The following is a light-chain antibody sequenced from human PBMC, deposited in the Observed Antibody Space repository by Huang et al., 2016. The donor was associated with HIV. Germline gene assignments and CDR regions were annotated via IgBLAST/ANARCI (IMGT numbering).Light chain of an antibody. CDR1: PGIRNF. V-gene: IGKV1-27*01. CDR2: GAS. J-gene: IGKJ1*01. Sequence: DIQMTQSPSSLSASVGERVTITCRASPGIRNFAAWYQQKPGTPPKLLIYGASTLDSCVPSRFSGGGADTEFTLTIRSLQTEDVATYYCQKYSNDPRAFGQGTRVDIK. CDR3: QKYSNDPRA.